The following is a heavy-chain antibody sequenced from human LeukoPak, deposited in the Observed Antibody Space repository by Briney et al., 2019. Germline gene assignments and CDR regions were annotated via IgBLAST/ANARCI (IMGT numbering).Heavy chain of an antibody. CDR2: IIPIFGTA. D-gene: IGHD6-6*01. Sequence: ASVKVSCKASGGTFSSYAISWVRQAPGQGLEWMGGIIPIFGTANYAQKFQGRVTITTDESTSTAYMELSSLRSEDTAVYYCARDPSIAAHQRAFDIWGQGTMVTVSS. CDR1: GGTFSSYA. CDR3: ARDPSIAAHQRAFDI. V-gene: IGHV1-69*05. J-gene: IGHJ3*02.